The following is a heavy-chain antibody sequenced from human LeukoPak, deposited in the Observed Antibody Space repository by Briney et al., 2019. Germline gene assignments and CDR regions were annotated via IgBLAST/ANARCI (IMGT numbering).Heavy chain of an antibody. CDR1: GFTFSSYS. D-gene: IGHD3-10*01. J-gene: IGHJ6*03. CDR3: ARAVRGVITSYDYYYYMDV. V-gene: IGHV3-21*01. Sequence: PGGSLRLSCAASGFTFSSYSMNWVRQAPGKGLEWVSSISSSSSHIYYADSVKGRFTISRDNAKNSLYLQMNSLRAEDTAVYYCARAVRGVITSYDYYYYMDVWGKGTTVTVSS. CDR2: ISSSSSHI.